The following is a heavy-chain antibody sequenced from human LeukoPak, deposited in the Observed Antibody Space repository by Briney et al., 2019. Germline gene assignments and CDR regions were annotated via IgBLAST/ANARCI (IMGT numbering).Heavy chain of an antibody. CDR3: AKEVSSGWLDEYFDY. D-gene: IGHD6-19*01. CDR2: ISWNSGSI. V-gene: IGHV3-9*01. CDR1: GFTFDDYA. J-gene: IGHJ4*02. Sequence: QPGRSLRLSCAASGFTFDDYAMHWVRQAPGKGLEWVSGISWNSGSIGYADSVKGRFTISRDNAKNSLYLQMNSLRAEDTALYYCAKEVSSGWLDEYFDYWGQGTLVTVSS.